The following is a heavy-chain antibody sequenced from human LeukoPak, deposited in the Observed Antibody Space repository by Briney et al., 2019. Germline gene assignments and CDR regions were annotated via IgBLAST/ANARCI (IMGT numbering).Heavy chain of an antibody. CDR2: TYYRSKWYN. Sequence: SQTLSLTCAISGDSVSSNSAAWNWIRQSPSRGLEWLGRTYYRSKWYNDYAVSVKSRITINPDTSKNQFSLKLSSVTAADTAVYYCARGVGYGDYYYYYYYMDVWGKGTTVTVSS. V-gene: IGHV6-1*01. CDR1: GDSVSSNSAA. D-gene: IGHD4-17*01. J-gene: IGHJ6*03. CDR3: ARGVGYGDYYYYYYYMDV.